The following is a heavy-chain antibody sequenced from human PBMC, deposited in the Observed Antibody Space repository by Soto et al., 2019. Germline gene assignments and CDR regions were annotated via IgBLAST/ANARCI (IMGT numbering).Heavy chain of an antibody. V-gene: IGHV1-69*13. CDR2: IIPIFGTA. J-gene: IGHJ6*02. CDR1: GVTFSRNA. Sequence: SVKVSCKASGVTFSRNAISWVRQAPGQGLEWMGGIIPIFGTANYAQKFQGRVTITADESTSTAYMELTSLRSEDTAVYYCARPREAKRTYYYGMDVWGQGTTVTVSS. CDR3: ARPREAKRTYYYGMDV. D-gene: IGHD5-12*01.